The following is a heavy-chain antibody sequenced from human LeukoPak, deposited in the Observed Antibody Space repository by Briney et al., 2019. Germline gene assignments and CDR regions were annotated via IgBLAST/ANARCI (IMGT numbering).Heavy chain of an antibody. D-gene: IGHD6-13*01. CDR2: INPSGGST. Sequence: ASVKVSCKASGGTFTSYYMHWVRQAPGQGLEWMGIINPSGGSTSYAQKFQGRVTMTRDMSTSTVYMELSSLRSEDTAVYYCARTWQQLFGWFDPWGQGTLVTVYS. CDR1: GGTFTSYY. CDR3: ARTWQQLFGWFDP. J-gene: IGHJ5*02. V-gene: IGHV1-46*01.